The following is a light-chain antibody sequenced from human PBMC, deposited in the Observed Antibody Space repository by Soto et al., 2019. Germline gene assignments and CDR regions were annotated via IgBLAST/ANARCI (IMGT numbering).Light chain of an antibody. V-gene: IGLV2-14*01. CDR2: EVA. Sequence: QSALTQPASVSGSPGQSITVSCTGTSSDVGAYNYVSWYQQHPGKAPKLMIYEVANRPSGVSNRFSGSKSGNTASLTISGLQAEDEADYYCSSYAISSTLYVFGTGTKLTVL. CDR3: SSYAISSTLYV. CDR1: SSDVGAYNY. J-gene: IGLJ1*01.